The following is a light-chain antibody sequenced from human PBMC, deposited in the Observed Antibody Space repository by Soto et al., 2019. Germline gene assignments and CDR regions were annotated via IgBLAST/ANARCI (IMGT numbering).Light chain of an antibody. CDR2: DAS. CDR1: QNIRSR. Sequence: FHMTQAPSTLSASVLYRVTITFLAIQNIRSRLALFQQNPGKAPKLLMYDASSLESGVAQRFSGSGSGTEFTLTISSLQTDDFSTYYCQQYHSYWTFGQGTKVDIK. J-gene: IGKJ1*01. CDR3: QQYHSYWT. V-gene: IGKV1-5*01.